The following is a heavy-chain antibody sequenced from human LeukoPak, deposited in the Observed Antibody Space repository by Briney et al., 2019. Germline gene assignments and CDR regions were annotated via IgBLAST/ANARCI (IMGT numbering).Heavy chain of an antibody. V-gene: IGHV3-30*01. Sequence: GGSLRPSCAASGFTFSSYAMHWVRQAPGKGLEWVAVISYDGSNKYYADSVKGRFTISRDNSKNTLYLQMNSLRAEDTAVYYCARGPTSYYYGSGSYHYWGQGTLVTVSS. CDR1: GFTFSSYA. CDR3: ARGPTSYYYGSGSYHY. J-gene: IGHJ4*02. D-gene: IGHD3-10*01. CDR2: ISYDGSNK.